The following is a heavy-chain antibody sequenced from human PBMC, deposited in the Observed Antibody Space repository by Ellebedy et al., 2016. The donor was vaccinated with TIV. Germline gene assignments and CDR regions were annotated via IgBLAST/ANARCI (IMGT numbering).Heavy chain of an antibody. J-gene: IGHJ3*02. CDR2: ISPHSGGT. V-gene: IGHV1-2*02. CDR1: GYTFSNYY. Sequence: AASVKVSCKASGYTFSNYYMHWVRQAPGQGLEWMGWISPHSGGTNYAQKFQGRVTMTRDTSISTAYMELSSLRSDDTAVYYCAREQIVVQTHDAFDIWGQGTMVSVSS. CDR3: AREQIVVQTHDAFDI. D-gene: IGHD3-22*01.